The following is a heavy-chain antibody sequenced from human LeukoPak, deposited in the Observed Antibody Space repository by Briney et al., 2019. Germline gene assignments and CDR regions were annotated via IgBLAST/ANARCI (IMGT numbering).Heavy chain of an antibody. Sequence: ASVKVSCKASGGTFRSYAISWVRQAPGQGLEWMGRIIPILGIANYAQKFQGRVTITADKSTSTAYMELSSLRSEDTAVYYCASLLDYYDSSGPVGYWGQGTLVTVFS. CDR1: GGTFRSYA. J-gene: IGHJ4*02. CDR3: ASLLDYYDSSGPVGY. V-gene: IGHV1-69*04. CDR2: IIPILGIA. D-gene: IGHD3-22*01.